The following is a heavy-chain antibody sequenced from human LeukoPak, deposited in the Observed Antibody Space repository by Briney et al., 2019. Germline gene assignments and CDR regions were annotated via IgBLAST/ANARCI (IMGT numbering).Heavy chain of an antibody. Sequence: GGSLRLSCAASGFTFSSSAMSWVRQAPGKGLEWVSAISNNGGYTYYADSVQGRFTISRDNSKSTLCLQMNSLRAEDTAVYYCAKQLGYCSDGSCYFPYWGQGTLVTVSP. CDR1: GFTFSSSA. D-gene: IGHD2-15*01. J-gene: IGHJ4*02. V-gene: IGHV3-23*01. CDR2: ISNNGGYT. CDR3: AKQLGYCSDGSCYFPY.